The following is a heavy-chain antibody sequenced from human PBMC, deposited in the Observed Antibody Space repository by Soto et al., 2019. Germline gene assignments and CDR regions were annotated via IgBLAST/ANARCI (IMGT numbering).Heavy chain of an antibody. Sequence: SETLSLTCTVSGGSISPFYWSWVRQPPGKGLEWIGYLYYSGNTNYNPSLKSRVTISVDASKNQVSLRLTSVTAADTAVYYCARVGGVAARTFDYWAQGTAVPVSS. CDR3: ARVGGVAARTFDY. CDR1: GGSISPFY. J-gene: IGHJ4*02. D-gene: IGHD2-15*01. CDR2: LYYSGNT. V-gene: IGHV4-59*01.